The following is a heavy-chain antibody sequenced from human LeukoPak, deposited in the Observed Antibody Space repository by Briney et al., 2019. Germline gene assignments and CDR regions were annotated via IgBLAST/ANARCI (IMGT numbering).Heavy chain of an antibody. Sequence: GESLKISCKGSGYSFTTYWIGWVRQMPGKGLEWMGIIYPGDSDTKYSPSFQGQVTFSADKSISNAFLQWSSLKASDTAIYYCARTDYNGYSYGSWGQGTLVTVSS. CDR3: ARTDYNGYSYGS. CDR1: GYSFTTYW. D-gene: IGHD5-18*01. CDR2: IYPGDSDT. J-gene: IGHJ5*02. V-gene: IGHV5-51*01.